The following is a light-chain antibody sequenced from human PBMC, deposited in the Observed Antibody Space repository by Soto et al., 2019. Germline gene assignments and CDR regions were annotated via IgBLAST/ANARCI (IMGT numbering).Light chain of an antibody. CDR2: EVS. CDR3: SSYAGSNNLGV. V-gene: IGLV2-8*01. J-gene: IGLJ2*01. CDR1: SSDVGGYNY. Sequence: QPVLTQPPSASGSPGQSVTISCTGTSSDVGGYNYVSWYQQHPGEAPKLMIYEVSKRPSGVPDRFSGSKSGNTASLTVSGLQAEDEADYYCSSYAGSNNLGVFGGGTKLTVL.